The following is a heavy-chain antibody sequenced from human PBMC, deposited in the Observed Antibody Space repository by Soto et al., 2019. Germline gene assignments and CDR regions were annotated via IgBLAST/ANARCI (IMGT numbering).Heavy chain of an antibody. CDR3: ARQQTTVVTQAYFDH. Sequence: SETLSLTCIVSGESISSSSYYWGWIRQPPGKGLEWIGSIYYSGRTYYNPSFKSRVTISIDTSKNQFSLKLSSVTATDTAVYYCARQQTTVVTQAYFDHWGQGALVTVSS. CDR1: GESISSSSYY. J-gene: IGHJ4*02. V-gene: IGHV4-39*01. CDR2: IYYSGRT. D-gene: IGHD2-21*02.